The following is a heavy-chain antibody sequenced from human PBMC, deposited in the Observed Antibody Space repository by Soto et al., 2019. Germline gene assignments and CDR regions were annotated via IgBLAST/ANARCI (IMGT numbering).Heavy chain of an antibody. D-gene: IGHD6-19*01. V-gene: IGHV3-30*18. CDR3: AKDVGLIAVAGLVDY. CDR2: ISYDGSNK. J-gene: IGHJ4*02. Sequence: GGSLRLSCAASGFTFSSYGMHWVRQAPGKGLEWVAVISYDGSNKYYADSVKGRFTISRDNSKNTLYLQMNSLRAEDTAVYYCAKDVGLIAVAGLVDYWGQGTLVTVSS. CDR1: GFTFSSYG.